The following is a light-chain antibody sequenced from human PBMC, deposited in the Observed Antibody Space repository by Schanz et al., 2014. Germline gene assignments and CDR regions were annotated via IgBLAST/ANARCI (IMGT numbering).Light chain of an antibody. CDR1: SSDVGGYNY. CDR3: SSYGGSAHV. Sequence: QSALTQPPSASGSLGQSVTISCTGTSSDVGGYNYVSWYQQHPGKAPKLMIYEVTKRPSGVPDRLSGSKSGNTASLTVSGLQAEDEADYYCSSYGGSAHVFGTGTKLTVL. CDR2: EVT. V-gene: IGLV2-8*01. J-gene: IGLJ1*01.